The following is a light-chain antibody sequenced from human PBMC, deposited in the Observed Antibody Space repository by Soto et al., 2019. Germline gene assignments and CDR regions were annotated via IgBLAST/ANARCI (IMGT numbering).Light chain of an antibody. CDR3: QQSYSSPPT. CDR1: QSISNH. Sequence: DIQMTQSPSSLSASVADRVIITCRASQSISNHLNWYQQKPGKAPKLLIFAASSLQSGVPSRFSGSRSGPDFTLTTSSLQPEDFATYYCQQSYSSPPTFGQGTKVDI. V-gene: IGKV1-39*01. CDR2: AAS. J-gene: IGKJ1*01.